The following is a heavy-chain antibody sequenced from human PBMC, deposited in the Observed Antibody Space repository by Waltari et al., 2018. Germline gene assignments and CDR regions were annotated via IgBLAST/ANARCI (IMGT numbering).Heavy chain of an antibody. J-gene: IGHJ6*03. D-gene: IGHD6-13*01. CDR2: IHPGDAAT. Sequence: EVQLVQSGAEVKKPGESLKISCKGSGYRFTSYWIGWVRQMPGKGLEWMGVIHPGDAATRYSPSFQGQVTISADKSISTAYLQWSSLKASDTAMYYCARLALEQELADFYYYHYMDVWGKGTTVTVSS. CDR1: GYRFTSYW. CDR3: ARLALEQELADFYYYHYMDV. V-gene: IGHV5-51*01.